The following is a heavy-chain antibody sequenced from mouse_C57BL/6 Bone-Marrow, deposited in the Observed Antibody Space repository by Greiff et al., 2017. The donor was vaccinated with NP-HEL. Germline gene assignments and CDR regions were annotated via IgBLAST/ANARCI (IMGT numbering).Heavy chain of an antibody. Sequence: QVQLQQPGAELVKPGASVKLSCKASGYTFTSYWMHWVKQRPGRGLEWIGRIDPNSGGTKYNEKFKSKATLTVDKPSSPAYMQLSSLTSEDSAVYYCARSIYYDYDWFAYWGQGTLVTVSA. D-gene: IGHD2-4*01. CDR3: ARSIYYDYDWFAY. J-gene: IGHJ3*01. CDR1: GYTFTSYW. V-gene: IGHV1-72*01. CDR2: IDPNSGGT.